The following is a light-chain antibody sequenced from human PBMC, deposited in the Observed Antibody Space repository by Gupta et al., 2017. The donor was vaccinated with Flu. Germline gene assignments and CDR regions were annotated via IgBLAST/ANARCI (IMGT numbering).Light chain of an antibody. CDR1: SSDVGGYNY. Sequence: QPALTPPASASASPGQSITISCTGTSSDVGGYNYVSWYQQHPGKAPKLMIYEVSNRPSGVSNRFSGSKSGNTASLTISGLQAEDEADYYCSSYTSSSTWVFGGGTKLTVL. CDR2: EVS. J-gene: IGLJ3*02. CDR3: SSYTSSSTWV. V-gene: IGLV2-14*01.